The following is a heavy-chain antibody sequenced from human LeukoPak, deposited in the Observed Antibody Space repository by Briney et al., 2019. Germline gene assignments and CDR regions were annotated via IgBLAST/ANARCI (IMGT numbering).Heavy chain of an antibody. CDR2: INSDGSST. CDR3: ATDEAATGRLDC. Sequence: GGSLRLSCAASGFNFRNYWMRWVRQAPGKGLVWVSRINSDGSSTSYADSVKGRFTISRDNAENTLYLQINSLRAEDTAVYYCATDEAATGRLDCWGQGTLVTDSS. J-gene: IGHJ4*02. V-gene: IGHV3-74*01. D-gene: IGHD1-1*01. CDR1: GFNFRNYW.